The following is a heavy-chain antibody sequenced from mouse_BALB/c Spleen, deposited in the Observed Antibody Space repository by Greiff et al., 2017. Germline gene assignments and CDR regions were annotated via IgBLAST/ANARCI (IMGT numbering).Heavy chain of an antibody. CDR1: GFSLTGYG. CDR2: IWDGGST. J-gene: IGHJ3*01. CDR3: AREQDRCAWFAY. Sequence: QVQLKESGPGLVAPSQSLSFTCTVSGFSLTGYGVPWVRQPPGKGLEWLGVIWDGGSTNYNSALMSRLSISKDNSKSQVFLKMNSLQTDDTDMYCCAREQDRCAWFAYWGQGTLVTVSA. D-gene: IGHD2-14*01. V-gene: IGHV2-9*02.